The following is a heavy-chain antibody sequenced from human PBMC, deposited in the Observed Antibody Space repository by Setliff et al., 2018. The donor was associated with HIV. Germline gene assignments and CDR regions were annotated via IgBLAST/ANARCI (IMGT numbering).Heavy chain of an antibody. CDR3: ARDPPGSGFHLDY. CDR2: MSYDGNNK. J-gene: IGHJ4*02. Sequence: PGGSLRLSCAASGFRFRSYGMHWVRQAPGKGLEWVAVMSYDGNNKYYADSVKGRFTISRDNSKNTMYLQMNTLRVEDTAVYYCARDPPGSGFHLDYWGQGTPVTVSS. D-gene: IGHD5-12*01. V-gene: IGHV3-30*12. CDR1: GFRFRSYG.